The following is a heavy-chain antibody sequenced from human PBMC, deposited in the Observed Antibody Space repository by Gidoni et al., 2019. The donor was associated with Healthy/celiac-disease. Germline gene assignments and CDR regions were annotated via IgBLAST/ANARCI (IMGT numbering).Heavy chain of an antibody. CDR1: GGSISSGSYY. CDR3: AREYDFWSGDDAFDI. Sequence: QVQLQESGPGLVKPSQTLSLTCTVSGGSISSGSYYWRWIRQPAGKGLEWIGRIYTSGSTNYNPSLKRRVTISVDTSKNQFSMKLSSVTAADTAVYYCAREYDFWSGDDAFDIWGQGTMVTVSS. J-gene: IGHJ3*02. V-gene: IGHV4-61*02. D-gene: IGHD3-3*01. CDR2: IYTSGST.